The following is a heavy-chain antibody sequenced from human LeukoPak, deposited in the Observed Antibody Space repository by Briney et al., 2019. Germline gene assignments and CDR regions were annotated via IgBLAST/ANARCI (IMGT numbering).Heavy chain of an antibody. CDR1: GGSISSSSYY. V-gene: IGHV4-39*07. Sequence: SETLSLTCTVAGGSISSSSYYLGWIRQPPGKGLEWLGSIYYSGSTYYNPSLKSRVTISVDTSKNQFSLKLSSVTAADTAVYYCAREASGAGGDAFDIWGQGTMVTVSS. J-gene: IGHJ3*02. CDR3: AREASGAGGDAFDI. D-gene: IGHD2-8*02. CDR2: IYYSGST.